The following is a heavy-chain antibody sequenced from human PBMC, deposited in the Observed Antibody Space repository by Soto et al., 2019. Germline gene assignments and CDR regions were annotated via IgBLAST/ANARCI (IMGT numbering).Heavy chain of an antibody. V-gene: IGHV3-23*01. Sequence: VQLLESGGDLVQPGGSLRLSCAGSGFTFSRYAMNWVRQAPGNVLEWVSGISGSGGITKYADSVKVLFTISRDNSVNTLELEMNSLRVEYTAVYFCAKIRIAEGGDYYYYYGMDVCGPGTTVTGSS. D-gene: IGHD6-13*01. CDR2: ISGSGGIT. CDR1: GFTFSRYA. CDR3: AKIRIAEGGDYYYYYGMDV. J-gene: IGHJ6*02.